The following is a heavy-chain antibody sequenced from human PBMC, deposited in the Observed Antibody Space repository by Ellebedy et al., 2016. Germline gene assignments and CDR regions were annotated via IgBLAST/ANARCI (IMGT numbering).Heavy chain of an antibody. J-gene: IGHJ3*02. CDR3: AKGFVQPLTGAFDI. D-gene: IGHD1-14*01. CDR2: ISWNSADI. V-gene: IGHV3-9*01. Sequence: SLKISXAASGFTFSYYGMHWVRQAPGKGLEWVSGISWNSADIRYADSVKGRFSISRDNAKKSVYLQMNTLRPDDTAFYFCAKGFVQPLTGAFDIWGQGAMVTVSS. CDR1: GFTFSYYG.